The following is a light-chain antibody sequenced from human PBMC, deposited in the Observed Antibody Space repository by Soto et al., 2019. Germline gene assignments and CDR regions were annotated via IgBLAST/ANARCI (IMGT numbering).Light chain of an antibody. Sequence: QSVLTQPASVSGSPGQSITISCSGTTSDVGIVSWYQHHPGKAPKLMIHEVTKRPSGVSDRFSGSKSGNSASLTISGLQVEDEADYFCCSFGGNGYVFGTGTKVTVL. CDR1: TSDVGI. CDR3: CSFGGNGYV. V-gene: IGLV2-23*02. CDR2: EVT. J-gene: IGLJ1*01.